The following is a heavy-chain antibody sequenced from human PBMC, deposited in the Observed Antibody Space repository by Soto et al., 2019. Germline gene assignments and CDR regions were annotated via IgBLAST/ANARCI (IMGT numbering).Heavy chain of an antibody. CDR3: ASTRGY. V-gene: IGHV3-7*03. CDR2: IKEDGTET. D-gene: IGHD3-3*01. J-gene: IGHJ4*02. CDR1: GFTFSGYW. Sequence: EVLVVESGGGLVQPGGSLRLSCEVSGFTFSGYWMKWVRQAPGKGLEWVATIKEDGTETYYVDSVKGRFTISRDSAKTSLYLQMNSLRVEDTAVYYCASTRGYWGQGTLVTLSS.